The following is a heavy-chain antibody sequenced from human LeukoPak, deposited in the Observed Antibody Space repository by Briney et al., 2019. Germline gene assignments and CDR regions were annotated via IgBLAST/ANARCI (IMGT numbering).Heavy chain of an antibody. D-gene: IGHD3-22*01. J-gene: IGHJ3*02. CDR2: INPSGGST. CDR3: ARAGYYDSSGTDAFDI. CDR1: GYTFTSYY. Sequence: ASVKVSCKASGYTFTSYYMHWVRQAPGQGLEWMGIINPSGGSTSYAQKFQGRVTVTRDTSTSTVYMELSGLRSEDTAVYYCARAGYYDSSGTDAFDIWGQGTMVTVSS. V-gene: IGHV1-46*01.